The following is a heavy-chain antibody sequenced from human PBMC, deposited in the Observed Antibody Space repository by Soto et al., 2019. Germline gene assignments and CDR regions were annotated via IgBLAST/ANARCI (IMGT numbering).Heavy chain of an antibody. V-gene: IGHV3-33*01. J-gene: IGHJ2*01. Sequence: QVQLVESGGGVVQPGRSLRLSCATSGFTFSSYGMHWVRQGPGKGLEWVAVIWYDGTNKYYADSVNGRFTISRDDSKNTLYLQMNSLRAEDTAVYYCARGPMTTVTTWGDWYFDLWGRGPLVTVSS. D-gene: IGHD4-17*01. CDR1: GFTFSSYG. CDR3: ARGPMTTVTTWGDWYFDL. CDR2: IWYDGTNK.